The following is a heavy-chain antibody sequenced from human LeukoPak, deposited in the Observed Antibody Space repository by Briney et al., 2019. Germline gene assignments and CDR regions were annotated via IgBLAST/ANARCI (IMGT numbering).Heavy chain of an antibody. V-gene: IGHV3-30*03. J-gene: IGHJ3*02. CDR3: AREGTARDAFDI. D-gene: IGHD2-21*02. CDR1: GFTFSSYG. CDR2: ISSDGSDK. Sequence: GGSLRLSCAASGFTFSSYGMHWVRQAPGKGLEWVAFISSDGSDKYYADSMKGRFTISRDNSKNTLYLQMTSLRGEDTAMYYCAREGTARDAFDIWGQGTMVTVSS.